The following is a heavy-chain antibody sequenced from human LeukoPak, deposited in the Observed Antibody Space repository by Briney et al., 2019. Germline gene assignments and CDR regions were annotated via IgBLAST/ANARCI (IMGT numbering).Heavy chain of an antibody. V-gene: IGHV3-7*03. CDR2: INSDGSEG. D-gene: IGHD6-6*01. Sequence: PGGSLRLSCTASGFTFSSHWMTWVRQPPGKGLEWVASINSDGSEGYYADVVKGRFTISRDNAKNSLYLQINSLRAEDTAVYYCARSSYSSSSSVWGQGTMVTVSS. J-gene: IGHJ3*01. CDR1: GFTFSSHW. CDR3: ARSSYSSSSSV.